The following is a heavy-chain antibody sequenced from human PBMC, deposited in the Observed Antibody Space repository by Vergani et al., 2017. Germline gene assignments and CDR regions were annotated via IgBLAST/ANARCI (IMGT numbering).Heavy chain of an antibody. J-gene: IGHJ3*01. V-gene: IGHV3-21*04. CDR3: TKGSVYYHDSAGHGYDPYTGFDL. CDR2: ISGNNDDV. Sequence: EVDLVESGGGLAQPGGSLRLSCEASGITFSHYSMNWVRQAPGKGLEWVSSISGNNDDVYYADSVKGRFTISRDNAKNSLYLDMNSLRFEDTAVYFCTKGSVYYHDSAGHGYDPYTGFDLWGQGTLVTVSS. CDR1: GITFSHYS. D-gene: IGHD5-12*01.